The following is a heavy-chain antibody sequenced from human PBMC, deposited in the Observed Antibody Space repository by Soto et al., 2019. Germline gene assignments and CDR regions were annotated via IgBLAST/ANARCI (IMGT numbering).Heavy chain of an antibody. CDR3: ARXXXXXXPPDY. J-gene: IGHJ4*02. Sequence: QVQLVQSGAEVQKPGASVKVSCKSSGYTFTSYGFSWVRQAPGQGLEWMGWISAYNGHTNYAQKLQGRATLTTDTSTXXXXXXXXXXXXXXXXXXXXARXXXXXXPPDYWGQGTLVTVSS. CDR2: ISAYNGHT. V-gene: IGHV1-18*01. CDR1: GYTFTSYG.